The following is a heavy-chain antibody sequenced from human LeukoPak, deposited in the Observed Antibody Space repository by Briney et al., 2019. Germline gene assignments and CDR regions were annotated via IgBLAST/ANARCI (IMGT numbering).Heavy chain of an antibody. CDR1: GFTFISYD. CDR3: SRGYGSFDN. V-gene: IGHV3-30*03. Sequence: GGSLRLSCAASGFTFISYDMHWVRQAPGKGLEWVAIISYDGNEKYYADSVKGRFTISRDNSKNTLYLQMNSLIAVDTAVYYCSRGYGSFDNWGQGTLVIVSS. D-gene: IGHD3-10*01. CDR2: ISYDGNEK. J-gene: IGHJ4*02.